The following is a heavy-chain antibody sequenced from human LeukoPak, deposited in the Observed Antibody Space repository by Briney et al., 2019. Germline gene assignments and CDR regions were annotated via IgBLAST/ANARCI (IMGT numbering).Heavy chain of an antibody. CDR3: VRAYSRCYSDDFDY. V-gene: IGHV3-11*01. CDR2: IDGSGSSI. D-gene: IGHD1-26*01. Sequence: GGSLRLSCAASGFTFSDYYMSWMRQAPGRGLEWVSYIDGSGSSIYYADSAKGRFTVSRDNAENSLYLQMNSLRGEDTAVYYCVRAYSRCYSDDFDYWGQGTLVTVSS. J-gene: IGHJ4*02. CDR1: GFTFSDYY.